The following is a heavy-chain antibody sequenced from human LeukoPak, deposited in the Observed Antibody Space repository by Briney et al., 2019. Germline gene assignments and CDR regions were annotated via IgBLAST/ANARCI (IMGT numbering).Heavy chain of an antibody. CDR3: ARGRLDGMDV. CDR2: INPSGGST. CDR1: GYTFTSYY. J-gene: IGHJ6*02. Sequence: ASVKVSCKASGYTFTSYYMHWVRQAPGQGLEWMGIINPSGGSTSYAQKFQGRVTMTRNTSISTAYMELSSLRSEDTAVYYCARGRLDGMDVWGQGTTVTVSS. V-gene: IGHV1-46*01.